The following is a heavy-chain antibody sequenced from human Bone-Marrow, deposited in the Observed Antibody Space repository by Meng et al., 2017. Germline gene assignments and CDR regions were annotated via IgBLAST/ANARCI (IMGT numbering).Heavy chain of an antibody. CDR1: GFTFSNAW. Sequence: GGSLRLSCAASGFTFSNAWMSWVRQMPGKGLEWMGIIYPTDSDTRYSPSFHGQVTISADNSISTAYLQWNNLKASDTAMYYCARRAAVADTLGGLDIWGQGTMVTVSS. J-gene: IGHJ3*02. D-gene: IGHD6-19*01. V-gene: IGHV5-51*01. CDR2: IYPTDSDT. CDR3: ARRAAVADTLGGLDI.